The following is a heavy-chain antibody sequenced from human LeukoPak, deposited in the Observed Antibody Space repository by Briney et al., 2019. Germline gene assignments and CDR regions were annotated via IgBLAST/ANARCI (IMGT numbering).Heavy chain of an antibody. Sequence: GGSLRLSCAASGFTFSSYAMSWVRQAPGKGLEWVSAISGSGGSTYYADSVEGRFTISRDNSKNTLYLQMNSLRAEDTAVYYCAKDLAYCGGDCYSEPHYWGQGTLVTVSS. CDR1: GFTFSSYA. CDR2: ISGSGGST. D-gene: IGHD2-21*02. V-gene: IGHV3-23*01. CDR3: AKDLAYCGGDCYSEPHY. J-gene: IGHJ4*02.